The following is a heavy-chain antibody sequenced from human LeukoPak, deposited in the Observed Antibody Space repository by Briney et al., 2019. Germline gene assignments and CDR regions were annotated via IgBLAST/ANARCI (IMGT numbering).Heavy chain of an antibody. D-gene: IGHD3-22*01. CDR3: ARARPPSSGYYEGYFDY. CDR2: IYYSGST. V-gene: IGHV4-30-4*08. J-gene: IGHJ4*02. Sequence: SETLSLTCTVSGGSISSGDYYWSWIRQPPGKGLEWIGYIYYSGSTYYNPSLKSRVTISVDTSKNQFSLKLSSVTAADTAVYYCARARPPSSGYYEGYFDYWGQGTLVTVSS. CDR1: GGSISSGDYY.